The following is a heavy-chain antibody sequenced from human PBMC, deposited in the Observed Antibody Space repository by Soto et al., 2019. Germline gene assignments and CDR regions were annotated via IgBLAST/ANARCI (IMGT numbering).Heavy chain of an antibody. V-gene: IGHV1-24*01. CDR3: ATYTAGTTIRQFDY. Sequence: GASVKVSCKVSGYTLTELSMHWVRQAPGKGFEWMGGFDPEDGETIYAQKFQGRVTMTEDTSTDTAYMELSSLRSEDTAVYYCATYTAGTTIRQFDYWGQGTLVTVSS. CDR1: GYTLTELS. J-gene: IGHJ4*02. D-gene: IGHD1-1*01. CDR2: FDPEDGET.